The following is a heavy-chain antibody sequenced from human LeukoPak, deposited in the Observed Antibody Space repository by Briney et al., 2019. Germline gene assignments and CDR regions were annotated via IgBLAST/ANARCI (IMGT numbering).Heavy chain of an antibody. J-gene: IGHJ4*02. CDR1: GYTFTGYY. D-gene: IGHD2-15*01. Sequence: ASVKVSCKASGYTFTGYYMHWVRQAPGQGLEWMGRINPNSGGTNYAQKFQGRVTMTRDTSISTAYMELGRLRSDDTAVYYCAKVSTYCSGGSCYSVLYYFDYWGQGTLVTVSS. V-gene: IGHV1-2*06. CDR2: INPNSGGT. CDR3: AKVSTYCSGGSCYSVLYYFDY.